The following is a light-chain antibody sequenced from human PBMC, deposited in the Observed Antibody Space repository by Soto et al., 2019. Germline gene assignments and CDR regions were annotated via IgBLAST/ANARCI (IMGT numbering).Light chain of an antibody. CDR3: CSYAGGPYV. CDR1: SSDVGGYNY. CDR2: DVS. J-gene: IGLJ1*01. V-gene: IGLV2-11*01. Sequence: QSALTQPRSVSGSPGQSVTISCTGTSSDVGGYNYVSWYQQHPGKAPKLMTCDVSQRPSGVPDRFSGSKSGNTASLTISGLQAEDEADYYFCSYAGGPYVFGTGTKVTFL.